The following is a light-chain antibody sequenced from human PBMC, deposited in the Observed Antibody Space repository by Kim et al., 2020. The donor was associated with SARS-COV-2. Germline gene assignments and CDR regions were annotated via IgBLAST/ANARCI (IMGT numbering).Light chain of an antibody. CDR1: SSNIGNNF. J-gene: IGLJ3*02. CDR2: RND. Sequence: GQSVTISCSGSSSNIGNNFVFWYRQLPGAAPKLLIYRNDQRPSGVPDRISGSKSGTSASLAISGLRSEDEADYYCASWDDSLNGQLFGGGTQLTVL. V-gene: IGLV1-47*01. CDR3: ASWDDSLNGQL.